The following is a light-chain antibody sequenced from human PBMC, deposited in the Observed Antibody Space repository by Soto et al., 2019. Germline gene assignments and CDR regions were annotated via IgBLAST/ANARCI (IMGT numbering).Light chain of an antibody. CDR3: QQRSNWPV. Sequence: EIVLTQSPTTLSLSPGGRSNLSCRASQSVSNYVAWYKQKPGQAPRLLIYDTSKRATGSPASLSGGASGTEFTLTISSLQPEDFAVYYCQQRSNWPVFGGGTKVDI. V-gene: IGKV3-11*01. J-gene: IGKJ4*01. CDR2: DTS. CDR1: QSVSNY.